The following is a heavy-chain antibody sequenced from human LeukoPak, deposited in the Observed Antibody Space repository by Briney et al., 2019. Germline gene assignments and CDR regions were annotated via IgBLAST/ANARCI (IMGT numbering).Heavy chain of an antibody. V-gene: IGHV4-39*07. D-gene: IGHD1-26*01. Sequence: PSETLSLTCTVSGGSISSSSYYWGWIRQPPGKGLEWIGSIYYSGSTYYNPSLKSRVTISVDTSKNQFSLKLSSVTAADTAVYYCAREISYHFDYWGQGTLVTVSS. CDR3: AREISYHFDY. CDR2: IYYSGST. J-gene: IGHJ4*02. CDR1: GGSISSSSYY.